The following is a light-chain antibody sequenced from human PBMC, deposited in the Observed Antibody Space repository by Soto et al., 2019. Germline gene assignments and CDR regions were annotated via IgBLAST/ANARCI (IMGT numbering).Light chain of an antibody. V-gene: IGLV4-69*01. Sequence: QLVLIQSPSASASLGASVKLTCTLRSGHSSYAIAWHQQQPEKGPRYLMKLNSDGSHSKGDGIPDRFSGSSSGAERYLTISSLQSEDEADYYCQTWGTGIQVFGGGTKLTVL. CDR1: SGHSSYA. J-gene: IGLJ2*01. CDR3: QTWGTGIQV. CDR2: LNSDGSH.